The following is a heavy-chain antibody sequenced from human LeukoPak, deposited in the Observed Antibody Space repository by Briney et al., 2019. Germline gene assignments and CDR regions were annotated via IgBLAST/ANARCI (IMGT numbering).Heavy chain of an antibody. J-gene: IGHJ4*02. V-gene: IGHV3-48*02. CDR2: ISSSSSTI. CDR3: ASGSHGLDY. Sequence: PGRSLRLSCAASGFTFSSYSMNWVRQAPGKGLEWISNISSSSSTIFYADSVKGRFTISRDNAKNSLYLQMNSLRDEDTAVYYCASGSHGLDYWGQGTLVTVSS. CDR1: GFTFSSYS.